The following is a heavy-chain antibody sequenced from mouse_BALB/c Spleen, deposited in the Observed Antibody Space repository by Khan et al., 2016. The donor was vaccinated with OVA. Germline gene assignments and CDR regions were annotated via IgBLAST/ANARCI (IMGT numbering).Heavy chain of an antibody. CDR3: VRDGAYHRNDGWFAF. Sequence: VQLQESGAELARPGASVKMSCKASGYTFTSYTIHWIKLRPNQGLEWIGYINPSNGYTNYNQKFKDKATLTADKSSTTAYMQLSSLTSDDSTDYNCVRDGAYHRNDGWFAFWGQGTLVTVST. CDR2: INPSNGYT. J-gene: IGHJ3*01. D-gene: IGHD2-14*01. CDR1: GYTFTSYT. V-gene: IGHV1-4*01.